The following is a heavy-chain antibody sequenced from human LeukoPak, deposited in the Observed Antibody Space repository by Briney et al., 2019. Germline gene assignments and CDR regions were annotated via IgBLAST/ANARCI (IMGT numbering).Heavy chain of an antibody. J-gene: IGHJ6*03. V-gene: IGHV3-30*02. Sequence: GGSLRLSCAASGFTFSSYGMHWVRQAPGKGLEWVAFIRYDGSNKYYADSVKGRFTISRDNAKNSLYLQMNSLRAEDTAVYYCASLVARYMDVWGKGTTVTVSS. CDR1: GFTFSSYG. CDR2: IRYDGSNK. D-gene: IGHD5-12*01. CDR3: ASLVARYMDV.